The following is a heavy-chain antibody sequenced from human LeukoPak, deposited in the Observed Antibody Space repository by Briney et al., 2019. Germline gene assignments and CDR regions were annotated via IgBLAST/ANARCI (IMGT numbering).Heavy chain of an antibody. V-gene: IGHV3-23*01. CDR2: TVSRGTT. D-gene: IGHD3-16*02. Sequence: PGGSLRLSCVASGFTFTSDAMNWVRQAPGRGLEWVSSTVSRGTTQYADSVKGRFTISRDNSKNTLYLQMNSLRAEDTAVYYCARDLNDYVWGSYRICWGQGTLVTVSS. CDR3: ARDLNDYVWGSYRIC. CDR1: GFTFTSDA. J-gene: IGHJ4*02.